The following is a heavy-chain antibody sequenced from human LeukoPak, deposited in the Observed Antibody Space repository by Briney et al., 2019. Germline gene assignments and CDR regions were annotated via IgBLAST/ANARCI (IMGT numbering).Heavy chain of an antibody. CDR1: GYTFTNYA. J-gene: IGHJ4*02. D-gene: IGHD5-24*01. CDR3: AIRDGRTDH. V-gene: IGHV1-3*03. CDR2: INPANGYT. Sequence: GASVKVSCKTSGYTFTNYAMHWVRQAPGQTIEWLAWINPANGYTRYSQHFQDRVTVSSDTSADTAYMELSSLRSEDKAIYYCAIRDGRTDHWGQGTLVTVSS.